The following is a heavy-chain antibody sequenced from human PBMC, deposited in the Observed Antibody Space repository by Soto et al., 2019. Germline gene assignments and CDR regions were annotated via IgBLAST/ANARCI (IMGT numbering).Heavy chain of an antibody. D-gene: IGHD6-13*01. V-gene: IGHV3-30-3*01. Sequence: GGSLRLSCAASGFTFSSYEMNWVRQAPGKGLEWVAVISYDGSNKYYADSVKGRFTISRDNSKNTLYLQMNSLRAEDTAVYYCARSLVDSSSWYGWGHWFDPWGQGTLVTVSS. J-gene: IGHJ5*02. CDR3: ARSLVDSSSWYGWGHWFDP. CDR2: ISYDGSNK. CDR1: GFTFSSYE.